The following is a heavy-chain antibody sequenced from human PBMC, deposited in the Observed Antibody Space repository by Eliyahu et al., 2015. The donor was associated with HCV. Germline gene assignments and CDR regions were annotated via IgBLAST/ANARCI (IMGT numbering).Heavy chain of an antibody. V-gene: IGHV1-46*01. CDR3: ARETQYTSSRDFDF. J-gene: IGHJ4*02. CDR2: IAPSAGNI. D-gene: IGHD2-2*01. CDR1: XYXFXNHF. Sequence: QVPLVQSGDXXKKPGASVKIXCKXSXYXFXNHFIHWVRQAPGQGXEWMGLIAPSAGNINYAQNFQDRVIMTRDTSTSTVYVELTRLTSDDTAIYYCARETQYTSSRDFDFWGQGTLVTISS.